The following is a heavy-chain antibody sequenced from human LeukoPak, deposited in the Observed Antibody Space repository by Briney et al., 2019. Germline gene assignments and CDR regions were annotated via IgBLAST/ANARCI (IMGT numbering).Heavy chain of an antibody. J-gene: IGHJ4*02. CDR1: GKSFSGYY. CDR3: ARGITFGGVIVGFDY. CDR2: TNHSGST. Sequence: SETLSLICAVYGKSFSGYYWSWIRQPPGKGLEWIGETNHSGSTNYNPSLKSRVTISVDTSKNQFSLKLSSVTAADTAVYYCARGITFGGVIVGFDYWGQGTLVTVSS. V-gene: IGHV4-34*01. D-gene: IGHD3-16*02.